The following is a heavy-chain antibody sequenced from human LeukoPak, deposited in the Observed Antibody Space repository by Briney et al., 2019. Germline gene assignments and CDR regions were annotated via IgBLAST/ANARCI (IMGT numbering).Heavy chain of an antibody. J-gene: IGHJ4*02. CDR2: IYWDDDK. D-gene: IGHD1-26*01. CDR1: GFSLNTSGVG. V-gene: IGHV2-5*02. CDR3: AHRRRLISASFFFDY. Sequence: SGPTLVKPTQTLTLTCTFSGFSLNTSGVGVGWIRQPPGKALEWLALIYWDDDKRCNPSLKSRLTITKDTSKNQIVLTVTNMDLVDTATYYCAHRRRLISASFFFDYWGQGTLVTVSS.